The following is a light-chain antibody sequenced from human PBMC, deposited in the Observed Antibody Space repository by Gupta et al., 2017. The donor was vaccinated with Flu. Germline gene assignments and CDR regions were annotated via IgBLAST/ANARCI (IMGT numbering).Light chain of an antibody. CDR2: DVT. Sequence: SSDVGCYNYVSWYQQHPGKAPKVMIYDVTKRPSGVPDRFSGSKSGNTASLTISGLQAEDEADYYCCSFTGSYTWVFGGGTKLTVL. J-gene: IGLJ3*02. CDR1: SSDVGCYNY. CDR3: CSFTGSYTWV. V-gene: IGLV2-11*01.